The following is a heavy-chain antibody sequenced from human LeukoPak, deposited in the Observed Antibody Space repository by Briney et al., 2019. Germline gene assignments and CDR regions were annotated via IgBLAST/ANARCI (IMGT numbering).Heavy chain of an antibody. CDR2: IIPIVGTA. D-gene: IGHD6-13*01. J-gene: IGHJ4*02. CDR1: GGTFSSYA. CDR3: AREAGSSWSYYFDY. Sequence: GSSVKVSCKASGGTFSSYAISGVRQAPGQGLEWMGRIIPIVGTANYAQKLQGRVTITTDESTSTAYKELSSLRSEDTALYYCAREAGSSWSYYFDYWGQGTLVTVSS. V-gene: IGHV1-69*05.